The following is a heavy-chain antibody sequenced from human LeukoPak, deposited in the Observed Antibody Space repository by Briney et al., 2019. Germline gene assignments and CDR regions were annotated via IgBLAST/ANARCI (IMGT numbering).Heavy chain of an antibody. Sequence: GGSLRLSCAASGFTFSDYYMSRIRQAPGKGLEWVGRIKSKTDGGTTDYAAPVKGRFGISRDDSKNTLYLQMNSLKSEDTAVYYCQGGRFWGQGTLVTVSS. CDR3: QGGRF. V-gene: IGHV3-15*01. D-gene: IGHD1-26*01. CDR1: GFTFSDYY. CDR2: IKSKTDGGTT. J-gene: IGHJ4*02.